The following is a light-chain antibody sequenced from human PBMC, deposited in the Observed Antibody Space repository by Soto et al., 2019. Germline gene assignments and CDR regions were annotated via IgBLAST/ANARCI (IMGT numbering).Light chain of an antibody. CDR2: EVN. CDR3: SSYTTSSTLEV. CDR1: SSDVGGYKF. V-gene: IGLV2-14*01. Sequence: QSVLTQPASVSGSPGQSITISCTGTSSDVGGYKFVSWYQQHPGKAPKLMIYEVNNRPSGVSTRFSGSKSGNTASLTISGLQAEDEADYYCSSYTTSSTLEVFGTGTKVTVL. J-gene: IGLJ1*01.